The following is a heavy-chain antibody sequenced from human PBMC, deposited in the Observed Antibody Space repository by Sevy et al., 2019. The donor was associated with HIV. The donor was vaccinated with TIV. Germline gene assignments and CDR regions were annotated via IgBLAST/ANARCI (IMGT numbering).Heavy chain of an antibody. CDR3: ARDFTIFGVVSGIDY. V-gene: IGHV3-21*04. CDR2: ISDDSRYI. J-gene: IGHJ4*02. CDR1: GFTFRTYS. Sequence: GGSLRLSCAASGFTFRTYSMNWVRQAPGKGLEWLSSISDDSRYIYYSHSVKGRFTISRANAKNLLFLQMNNLRVEDTAIYYCARDFTIFGVVSGIDYWGQGNLVTVSS. D-gene: IGHD3-3*01.